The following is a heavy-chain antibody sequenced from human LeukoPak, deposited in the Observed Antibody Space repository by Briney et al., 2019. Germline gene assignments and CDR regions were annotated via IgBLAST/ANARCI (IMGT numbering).Heavy chain of an antibody. J-gene: IGHJ4*02. CDR1: GFSFSNFW. V-gene: IGHV3-7*01. D-gene: IGHD3-10*01. CDR2: MKPDASHI. CDR3: VRDSRTYGYF. Sequence: GGSLRLSCAASGFSFSNFWMAWVRQRPGEGLEWVANMKPDASHISYVDSVEGRFTISRDNAKNSLYLQMDSLRAEDTAVYYCVRDSRTYGYFWGRGTLVTVSS.